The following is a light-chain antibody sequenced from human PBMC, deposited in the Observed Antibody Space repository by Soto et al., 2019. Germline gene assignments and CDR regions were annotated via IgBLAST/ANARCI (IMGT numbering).Light chain of an antibody. CDR3: STYAGSTVV. V-gene: IGLV2-8*01. J-gene: IGLJ2*01. Sequence: QSALTPPPSASGSPGQSVTIACTGTSSDVGGYNYISWYQHHPVKSPKLMIYEVSNRTSDVLDRFSGSKSGNTASMTVSGIQAEDEADYYCSTYAGSTVVFGGGTKVTVL. CDR1: SSDVGGYNY. CDR2: EVS.